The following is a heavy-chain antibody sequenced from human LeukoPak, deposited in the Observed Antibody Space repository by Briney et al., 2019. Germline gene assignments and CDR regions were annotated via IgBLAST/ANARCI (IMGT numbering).Heavy chain of an antibody. CDR3: ARSRVTMLRDGFDI. Sequence: PSETLSLTCAVSAFSISSGYYWGWFRPPPGKGLGWFGTIYHTGNTYYNPSLKSRVTMSVDTSKNTFSLRLNSVTAADTAMYYCARSRVTMLRDGFDIWGQGTMVTLSS. CDR2: IYHTGNT. J-gene: IGHJ3*02. D-gene: IGHD3-10*02. V-gene: IGHV4-38-2*01. CDR1: AFSISSGYY.